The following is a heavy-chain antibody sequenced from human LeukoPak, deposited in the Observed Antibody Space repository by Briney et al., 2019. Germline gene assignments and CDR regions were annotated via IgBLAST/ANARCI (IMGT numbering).Heavy chain of an antibody. CDR2: IKYDGSEK. Sequence: GGSLRLSCAASGFTFSSYWMSWVRQAPGEGLEWLANIKYDGSEKGYVDPVKGRFTISRDDAKNSLYLQMDFLRAEDTAVYYCGRGSVTELDFRGQGTLVTVSS. CDR3: GRGSVTELDF. D-gene: IGHD2-21*02. J-gene: IGHJ4*02. V-gene: IGHV3-7*01. CDR1: GFTFSSYW.